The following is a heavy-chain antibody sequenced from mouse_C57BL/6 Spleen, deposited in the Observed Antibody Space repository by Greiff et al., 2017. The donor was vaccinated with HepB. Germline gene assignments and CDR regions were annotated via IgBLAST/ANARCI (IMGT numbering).Heavy chain of an antibody. V-gene: IGHV1-62-2*01. CDR2: FYPGSGSI. J-gene: IGHJ2*01. Sequence: LEESGAELVKPGASVKLSCKASGYTFTEYTIHWVKQRSGQGLEWIGWFYPGSGSIKYNEKFKDKATLTADRSSSTVYMELSRLTSEDSAVYFCARHEGALLLLRYWGQGTTLTVSS. CDR3: ARHEGALLLLRY. CDR1: GYTFTEYT. D-gene: IGHD1-1*01.